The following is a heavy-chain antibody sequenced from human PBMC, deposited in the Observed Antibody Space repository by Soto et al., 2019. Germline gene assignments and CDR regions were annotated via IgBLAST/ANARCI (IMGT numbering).Heavy chain of an antibody. J-gene: IGHJ3*02. Sequence: QVQLQQWGAGLLKPSETLSLTCAVYGGFVSSGTYYWSWIRQPPGKGLEWIGEMSHSGGTHFNPSLKSRVTISVDTSKNQSSLKMSSVTAADTALYYCARVERGTATTVVDALDIWGPGTMFTVSS. CDR3: ARVERGTATTVVDALDI. V-gene: IGHV4-34*01. CDR1: GGFVSSGTYY. CDR2: MSHSGGT. D-gene: IGHD1-1*01.